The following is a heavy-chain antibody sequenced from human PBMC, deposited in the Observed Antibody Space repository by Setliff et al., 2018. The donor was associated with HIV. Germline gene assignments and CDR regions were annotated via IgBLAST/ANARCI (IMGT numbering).Heavy chain of an antibody. Sequence: ASVKVSCKASGYTFTAYYMHWVRQAPGQGLEWMGRIIPSSGGTNYAQKFQGRVTMTRDTSISTAYMELSRLTSDDTAVYYCAKDGGEVYWGQGQWSPSPQ. CDR2: IIPSSGGT. V-gene: IGHV1-2*06. J-gene: IGHJ3*01. D-gene: IGHD2-21*01. CDR1: GYTFTAYY. CDR3: AKDGGEVY.